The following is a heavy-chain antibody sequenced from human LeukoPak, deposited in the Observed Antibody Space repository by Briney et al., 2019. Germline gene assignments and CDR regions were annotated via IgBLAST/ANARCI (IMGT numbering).Heavy chain of an antibody. D-gene: IGHD5-24*01. CDR2: ISSSSTYI. CDR1: GFTFSSYS. Sequence: GGSLRLSCAASGFTFSSYSMNWVRQAPGKGLEWVSSISSSSTYIYYADSVEGRFTISRDNAKNSLFLQMNSLRAEDTAVYYCAREMGLVEMSTLIPGGAFDIWGQGTAATVSS. J-gene: IGHJ3*02. CDR3: AREMGLVEMSTLIPGGAFDI. V-gene: IGHV3-21*01.